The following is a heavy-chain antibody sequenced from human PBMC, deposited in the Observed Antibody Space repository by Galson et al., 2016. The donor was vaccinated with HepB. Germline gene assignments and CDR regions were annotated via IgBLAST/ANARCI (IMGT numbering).Heavy chain of an antibody. V-gene: IGHV4-34*01. D-gene: IGHD3-16*01. CDR2: ISHTGST. Sequence: LRLSCAASGFTFSNYGMHWVRQAPGKGLEWIGDISHTGSTNYNPSLKRRVTMSIDTSKNQFSLKMLSVTAADTAVYYCARTKNYYDAEGYYPAFDYWGQGALVTVAS. CDR1: GFTFSNYG. J-gene: IGHJ4*02. CDR3: ARTKNYYDAEGYYPAFDY.